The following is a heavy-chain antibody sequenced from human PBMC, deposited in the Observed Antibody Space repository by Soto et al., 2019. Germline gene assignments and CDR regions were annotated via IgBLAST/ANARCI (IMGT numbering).Heavy chain of an antibody. D-gene: IGHD2-21*02. J-gene: IGHJ6*02. CDR1: VFTFSSYA. Sequence: GGSLRLSCAASVFTFSSYAMHWFRQAPGKGLEWVAVISYDGSNKYYADSVKGRLTISRDNSKNTLYLHMNSLRAEDTAVYYCARDCRGDGPRAYYGMDIWGQGTTVTVSS. V-gene: IGHV3-30-3*01. CDR3: ARDCRGDGPRAYYGMDI. CDR2: ISYDGSNK.